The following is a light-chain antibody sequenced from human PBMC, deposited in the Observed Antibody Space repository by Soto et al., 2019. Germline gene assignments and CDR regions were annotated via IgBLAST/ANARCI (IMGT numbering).Light chain of an antibody. Sequence: DIVMTQSPDSLAVSLGERATINRKSSQSVLYSSNNKNYLAWYQQKPGQPPKLLIYWASTRESGVPDRFSGSGSGTDFTLTISSLQAEDVAVYYCQQYYSTPIIFGQGTRLEIK. J-gene: IGKJ5*01. CDR2: WAS. CDR3: QQYYSTPII. CDR1: QSVLYSSNNKNY. V-gene: IGKV4-1*01.